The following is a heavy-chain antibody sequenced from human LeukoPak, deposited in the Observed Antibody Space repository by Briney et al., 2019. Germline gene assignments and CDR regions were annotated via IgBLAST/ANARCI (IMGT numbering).Heavy chain of an antibody. J-gene: IGHJ4*02. CDR1: YA. Sequence: YAXSXVRQXXGXGVXXXSAXSGSGGSTXYAASVKGRFTISRDNSKXXLYLQMKSLRAEDTAVYYXXXXXXXXXXXXXXXXXXXXYXFDYWGQGTLVTVSS. CDR3: XXXXXXXXXXXXXXXXXXXYXFDY. CDR2: XSGSGGST. V-gene: IGHV3-23*01.